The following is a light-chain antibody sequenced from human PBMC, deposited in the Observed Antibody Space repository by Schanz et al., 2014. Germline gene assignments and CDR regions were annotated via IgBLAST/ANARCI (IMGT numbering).Light chain of an antibody. Sequence: QSVLTQPPSVSGAPGQRVTISCTGSSSNIGAGYDVHWYQQLPGTAPKVLIHNNSNRPSGVPDRFSGSKSGTSASLAITGLQAEDEADYYCQSYDSSLSGWVFGGGTKLTVL. V-gene: IGLV1-40*01. CDR1: SSNIGAGYD. CDR2: NNS. J-gene: IGLJ3*02. CDR3: QSYDSSLSGWV.